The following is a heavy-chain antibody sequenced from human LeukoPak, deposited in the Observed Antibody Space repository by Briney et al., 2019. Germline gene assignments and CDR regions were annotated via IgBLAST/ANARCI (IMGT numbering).Heavy chain of an antibody. V-gene: IGHV3-7*01. CDR3: ARDRPNYYDSSGNDY. CDR1: GFTFSSYW. D-gene: IGHD3-22*01. Sequence: GGSLRLSCAASGFTFSSYWMRWVRQAPGKGLEWVANIKQDGSEKYCVDSVEGRFTISRDNAKNSLYLQMNSLRAEDTAVYYCARDRPNYYDSSGNDYWGQGTLVTVSS. J-gene: IGHJ4*02. CDR2: IKQDGSEK.